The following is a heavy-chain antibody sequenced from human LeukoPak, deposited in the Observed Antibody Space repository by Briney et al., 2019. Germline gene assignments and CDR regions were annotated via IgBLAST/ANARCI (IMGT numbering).Heavy chain of an antibody. V-gene: IGHV3-11*01. J-gene: IGHJ4*02. CDR1: GFTFGDYY. CDR3: ARYKRLDYSGSYFDY. D-gene: IGHD1-26*01. CDR2: ISSSGSTI. Sequence: GGSLRLSCAASGFTFGDYYMSWICQAPGKGLEWVSYISSSGSTIYYADSVKGRFTISRDNAKNSLYLQMNSLRAEDTAVYYCARYKRLDYSGSYFDYWGQGTLVTVSS.